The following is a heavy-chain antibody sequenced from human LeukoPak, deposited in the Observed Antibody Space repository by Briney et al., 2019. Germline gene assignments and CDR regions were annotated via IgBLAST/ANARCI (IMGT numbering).Heavy chain of an antibody. CDR2: FDPEDGET. J-gene: IGHJ4*02. CDR1: GYILTELS. V-gene: IGHV1-24*01. CDR3: ATYSSSWYYFDY. Sequence: ASVKVSCKVSGYILTELSMHWVRQAPGKGLEWMGGFDPEDGETIYAQKFQGRVTMTEDTSTDTAYMELSSLRSEDTAVYYCATYSSSWYYFDYWGQGTLVTVSS. D-gene: IGHD6-13*01.